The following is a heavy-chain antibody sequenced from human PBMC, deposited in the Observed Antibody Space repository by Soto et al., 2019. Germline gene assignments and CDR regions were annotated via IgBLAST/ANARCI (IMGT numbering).Heavy chain of an antibody. CDR2: IYYSGST. V-gene: IGHV4-59*01. J-gene: IGHJ6*02. CDR1: GGSISSYY. CDR3: ARVNIRTYGMDV. Sequence: SETLSLTCTVSGGSISSYYWSWIRQPPGKGLEWIGYIYYSGSTNYNPPLKSRVTISVDTSKNQFSLKLSSVTAEDTAVYYCARVNIRTYGMDVWGQGTTVTVSS.